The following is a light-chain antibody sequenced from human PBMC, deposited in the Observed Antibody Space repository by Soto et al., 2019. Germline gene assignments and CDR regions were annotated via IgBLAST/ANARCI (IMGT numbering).Light chain of an antibody. J-gene: IGKJ1*01. CDR1: QSVSSN. CDR3: QHYNNWPPWT. CDR2: GAS. Sequence: EIVMTQSPATLSVSPGGRATLSCRASQSVSSNLAWYQQKPGQAPRLLIYGASTRATGIPARFSGSGSGTEFTLTIFSLQSEDFAIYYCQHYNNWPPWTFGQGTKVEIK. V-gene: IGKV3-15*01.